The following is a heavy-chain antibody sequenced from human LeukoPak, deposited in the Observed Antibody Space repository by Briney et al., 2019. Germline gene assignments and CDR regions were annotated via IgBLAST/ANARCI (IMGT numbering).Heavy chain of an antibody. CDR2: ISSSSSYI. Sequence: GGSLRLSCAASGFTFSSYNMNWVRQAPGKGLEWVSSISSSSSYIYYADSVKGRFTISRDNAKNSLYLQMNSLRAEDTAVYYCARDRQWLVHSAFDIWGQGTMVTVSS. CDR3: ARDRQWLVHSAFDI. CDR1: GFTFSSYN. V-gene: IGHV3-21*01. J-gene: IGHJ3*02. D-gene: IGHD6-19*01.